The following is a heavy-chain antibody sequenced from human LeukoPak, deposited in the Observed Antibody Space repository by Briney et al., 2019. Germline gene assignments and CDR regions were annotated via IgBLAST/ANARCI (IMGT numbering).Heavy chain of an antibody. D-gene: IGHD6-13*01. CDR2: IIPIFGTA. CDR3: GREANPGLIAIAAAVTFDY. CDR1: GGTFSSYA. V-gene: IGHV1-69*13. Sequence: SVKVSCKASGGTFSSYAISWVRQAPGQGLEWMGGIIPIFGTANYAQKFQGRVTITADESTSTAYMELSSLRSEDTAVYYCGREANPGLIAIAAAVTFDYWGQGTLVTASS. J-gene: IGHJ4*02.